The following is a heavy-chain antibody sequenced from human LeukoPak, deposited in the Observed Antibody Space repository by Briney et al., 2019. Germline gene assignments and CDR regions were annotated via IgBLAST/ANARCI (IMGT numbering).Heavy chain of an antibody. J-gene: IGHJ6*03. CDR2: IIPIFGTA. Sequence: SVKVSCKASGGTFSSYAISWVRQAPGQGLEWMGGIIPIFGTANYAQKFQGRVTITADESTSTAYMELSSLRSEDTAVYYCASPVEIAAAGPSRYYYYMDVWGKGTTVTVSS. CDR3: ASPVEIAAAGPSRYYYYMDV. CDR1: GGTFSSYA. D-gene: IGHD6-13*01. V-gene: IGHV1-69*13.